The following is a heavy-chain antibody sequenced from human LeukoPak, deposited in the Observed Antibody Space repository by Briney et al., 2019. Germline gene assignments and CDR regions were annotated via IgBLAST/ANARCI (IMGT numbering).Heavy chain of an antibody. D-gene: IGHD2-2*02. CDR1: GGTFSSYA. V-gene: IGHV1-69*13. Sequence: SVKVSCKASGGTFSSYAISWVRQAPGQGLEWMGGIIPIFGTANYAQKFQGRVTITADESTSTAYMELSSLRSEDTAVYYCAGGYCSSTSCYTNYYYYMDVWGKGTTVTVSS. CDR3: AGGYCSSTSCYTNYYYYMDV. J-gene: IGHJ6*03. CDR2: IIPIFGTA.